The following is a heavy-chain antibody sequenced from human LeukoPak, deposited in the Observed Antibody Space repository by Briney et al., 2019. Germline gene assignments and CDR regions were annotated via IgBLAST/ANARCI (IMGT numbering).Heavy chain of an antibody. J-gene: IGHJ6*02. CDR1: GFTFSSYG. CDR3: ARDSYDFWSGYYTLYGMDV. Sequence: GGSLRLSCAASGFTFSSYGMHWVRQAPGKGLERVAVIWYDGSNKYYADSVKGRFTISRDNSKNTLYLQMNSLRAEDTAVYYCARDSYDFWSGYYTLYGMDVWGQGTTVTVSS. V-gene: IGHV3-33*01. D-gene: IGHD3-3*01. CDR2: IWYDGSNK.